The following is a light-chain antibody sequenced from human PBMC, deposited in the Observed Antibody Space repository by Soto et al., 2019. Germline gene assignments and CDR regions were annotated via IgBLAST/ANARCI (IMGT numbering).Light chain of an antibody. CDR1: SSDVGGYNY. CDR2: EVS. Sequence: QSALTQAPSASGSPGQSVTISCTGTSSDVGGYNYVSLYQQYPGKAPKLMIYEVSKRPSGVPDRFSGSKSGNTASLTVSGLQAEDEADYYCSSYAGSNNYVFGTGTKVTVL. V-gene: IGLV2-8*01. CDR3: SSYAGSNNYV. J-gene: IGLJ1*01.